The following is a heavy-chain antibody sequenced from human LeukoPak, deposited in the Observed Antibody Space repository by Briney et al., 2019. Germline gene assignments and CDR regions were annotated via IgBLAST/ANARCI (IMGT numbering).Heavy chain of an antibody. CDR1: GYTFTGYY. Sequence: ASVKVSCKASGYTFTGYYIHWVRQAPGQGLEWMGWINPNSGGTNYAQKFQGRVTMTRDTSISTAYMELSRLRSDGTAVYYCARALKAAQLVLHWGQGTLVTVSS. CDR2: INPNSGGT. V-gene: IGHV1-2*02. D-gene: IGHD6-6*01. CDR3: ARALKAAQLVLH. J-gene: IGHJ4*02.